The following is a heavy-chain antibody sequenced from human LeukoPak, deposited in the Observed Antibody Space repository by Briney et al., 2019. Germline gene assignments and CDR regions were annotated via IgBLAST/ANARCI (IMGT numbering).Heavy chain of an antibody. CDR3: AKKGGSYPETGYYGMDV. J-gene: IGHJ6*02. V-gene: IGHV3-23*01. CDR2: ISGSGGST. Sequence: GGSLRLSCAASGFTFSSYAMSWVRQAPGKGLEWVSAISGSGGSTYYADSVKGRFTISRDNSKNTLYLQMNSLRAEDTAVYYCAKKGGSYPETGYYGMDVWGQGTTVTVSS. D-gene: IGHD1-26*01. CDR1: GFTFSSYA.